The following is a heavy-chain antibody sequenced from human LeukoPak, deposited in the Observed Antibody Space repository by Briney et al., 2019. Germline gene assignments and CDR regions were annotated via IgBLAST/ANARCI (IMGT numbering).Heavy chain of an antibody. D-gene: IGHD5-18*01. CDR2: IYYSGST. Sequence: PSETLSLTCTVSGGSISSGGYYWSWIRQHPGKGLEWIGYIYYSGSTYYNPSLRSRITISLGTSKNQFSLKLSSVIAADTAVYYCARLRHNGYSYGYVDYWGQGTLVTVSS. CDR3: ARLRHNGYSYGYVDY. V-gene: IGHV4-31*03. CDR1: GGSISSGGYY. J-gene: IGHJ4*02.